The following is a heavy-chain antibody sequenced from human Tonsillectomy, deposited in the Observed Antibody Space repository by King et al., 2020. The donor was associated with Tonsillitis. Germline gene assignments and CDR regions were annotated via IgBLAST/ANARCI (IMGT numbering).Heavy chain of an antibody. Sequence: VQLVESGGGLVQPGGSLRLSCAASGFTFSSYAMSWVRQAPGKGLEWVSAIYSGGSGTHYADSVKGRFTISRDTSKNILYIQLSSLRAEDTAVYYCAKIGASEQQLADLDYWGQGTLVTVSS. CDR2: IYSGGSGT. D-gene: IGHD6-13*01. CDR3: AKIGASEQQLADLDY. CDR1: GFTFSSYA. J-gene: IGHJ4*02. V-gene: IGHV3-23*03.